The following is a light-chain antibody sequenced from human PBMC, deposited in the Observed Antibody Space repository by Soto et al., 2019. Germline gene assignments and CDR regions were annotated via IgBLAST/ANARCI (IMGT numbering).Light chain of an antibody. Sequence: EVVLTQSPVTLSLSPGERATLSCRASQSVSTYLAWYQQKPGQAPRLLIYGASNRATGIPARFSGGGSGTEFTLTISSLQSEDFGVYYCQQYKNWPRTFGQGTKVDIK. J-gene: IGKJ1*01. CDR3: QQYKNWPRT. V-gene: IGKV3D-15*01. CDR2: GAS. CDR1: QSVSTY.